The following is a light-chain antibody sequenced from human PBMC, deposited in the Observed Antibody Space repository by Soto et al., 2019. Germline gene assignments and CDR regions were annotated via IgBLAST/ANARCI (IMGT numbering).Light chain of an antibody. J-gene: IGKJ2*01. Sequence: EIVLTQSPGTLSLSPGDRATLSCRASQSVSSTYLAWYQQKPGQAPRLLIYAASIRATGVPARFSGSGSGTDFTLTISRLEPEDFAVYYCQQYGSSPYTFGQGTKLEIK. CDR3: QQYGSSPYT. CDR2: AAS. CDR1: QSVSSTY. V-gene: IGKV3-20*01.